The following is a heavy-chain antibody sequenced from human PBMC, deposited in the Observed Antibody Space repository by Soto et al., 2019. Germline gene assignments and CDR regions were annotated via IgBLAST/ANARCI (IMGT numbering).Heavy chain of an antibody. CDR2: ISGSGVSK. Sequence: GGSLRLSCVVSGFIFSSSAMNWLRQAPGKWLEWVSTISGSGVSKYYADSVKGRFTISRDNSNNTVSLRMNSLRAEDAAVYYCAKDRSPGATTWNVYWGQGXLVTVYS. J-gene: IGHJ4*02. CDR1: GFIFSSSA. V-gene: IGHV3-23*01. D-gene: IGHD1-26*01. CDR3: AKDRSPGATTWNVY.